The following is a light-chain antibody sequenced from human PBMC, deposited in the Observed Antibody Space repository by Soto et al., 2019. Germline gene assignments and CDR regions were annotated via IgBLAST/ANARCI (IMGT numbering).Light chain of an antibody. J-gene: IGKJ1*01. CDR3: QHLNSYPPT. V-gene: IGKV1-5*01. Sequence: IQMTQSPSTLSASVGDRVTITCRASHNIERWMAWYQQKPGKAPSLLIFDASTLHSGVPSRFSGSGSGTEFTLTISSLQPDDVATYYCQHLNSYPPTFGQGTKVDIK. CDR2: DAS. CDR1: HNIERW.